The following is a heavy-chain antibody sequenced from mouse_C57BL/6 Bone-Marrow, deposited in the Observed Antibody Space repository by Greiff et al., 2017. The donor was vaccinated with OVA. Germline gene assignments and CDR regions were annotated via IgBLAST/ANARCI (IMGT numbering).Heavy chain of an antibody. CDR3: ARSRQLRPLYAMDY. J-gene: IGHJ4*01. Sequence: VQGVESGAELARPGASVKLSCKASGYTFTSYGISWVKQRTGQGLEWIGEIYPRSGNTYYNEKFKGKATLTADKSSSTAYMELRSLTSEDSAVYFCARSRQLRPLYAMDYWGQGTSVTVSS. D-gene: IGHD3-2*02. CDR2: IYPRSGNT. CDR1: GYTFTSYG. V-gene: IGHV1-81*01.